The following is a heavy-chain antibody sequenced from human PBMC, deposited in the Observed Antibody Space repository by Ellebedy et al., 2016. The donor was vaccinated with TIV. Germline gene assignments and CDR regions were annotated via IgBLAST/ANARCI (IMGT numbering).Heavy chain of an antibody. CDR3: ARGGGCGRGDCWAFDC. V-gene: IGHV3-74*01. D-gene: IGHD2-21*02. CDR1: GFSFRDFY. CDR2: IDTDGSST. Sequence: GESLKISCAASGFSFRDFYMSLVRQAPGKGLVWVSRIDTDGSSTSYADSVKGRFTISRDNAKNTLYLQMNTLRAEDTAVYYCARGGGCGRGDCWAFDCWGQGTLVTVSS. J-gene: IGHJ4*02.